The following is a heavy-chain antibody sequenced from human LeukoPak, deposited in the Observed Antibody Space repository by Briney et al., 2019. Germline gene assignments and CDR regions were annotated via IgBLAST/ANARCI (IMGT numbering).Heavy chain of an antibody. CDR2: INPSGGST. Sequence: GASVKVSCKASGYTFTSYYMHWVRQAPGQGLEWMGIINPSGGSTSYAQKFQGRVTMTRDTSTSTVYMELSSLRSEDTAVYYCARERDDGGDEINWFDPWGQGTLVTVSS. J-gene: IGHJ5*02. V-gene: IGHV1-46*01. CDR1: GYTFTSYY. D-gene: IGHD5-24*01. CDR3: ARERDDGGDEINWFDP.